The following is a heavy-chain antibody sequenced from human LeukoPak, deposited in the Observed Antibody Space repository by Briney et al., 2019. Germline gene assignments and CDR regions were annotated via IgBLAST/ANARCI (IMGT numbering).Heavy chain of an antibody. V-gene: IGHV4-4*07. CDR3: ATSIPAAGWLEGAFDI. D-gene: IGHD6-13*01. CDR2: IYNSGST. Sequence: PSETLSLTCTVSGGSISSHYWSWIRQPAGKGLEWIGRIYNSGSTNYNPSLKSRVTMSVDTSKNQFSLRLSTVTAADTAVYYCATSIPAAGWLEGAFDIWGQGTMVTVSS. CDR1: GGSISSHY. J-gene: IGHJ3*02.